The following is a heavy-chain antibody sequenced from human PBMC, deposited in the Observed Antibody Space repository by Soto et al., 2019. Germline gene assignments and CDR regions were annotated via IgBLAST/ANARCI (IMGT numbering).Heavy chain of an antibody. CDR1: VFTFSSYS. J-gene: IGHJ4*02. CDR3: VKDYGSGSYPEYYFDY. V-gene: IGHV3-64D*06. D-gene: IGHD3-10*01. CDR2: ISSNGGST. Sequence: GGSLRLSSAASVFTFSSYSMNWVRQAPGKGLEYVSAISSNGGSTYYADSVKGRFTIPRDNSKNTLYLQMSSLRAEDTAVYYCVKDYGSGSYPEYYFDYWGQGTLVTVSS.